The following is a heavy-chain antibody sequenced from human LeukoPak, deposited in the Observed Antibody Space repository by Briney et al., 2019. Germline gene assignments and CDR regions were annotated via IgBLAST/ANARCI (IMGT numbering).Heavy chain of an antibody. D-gene: IGHD1-7*01. V-gene: IGHV3-23*01. CDR1: GFTFSSYA. CDR3: VKENTGTYRGNWFDP. Sequence: GGSLRLSCAASGFTFSSYAMSWVRQAPGKELEWVSFISGSGGSTYYADSVKGRFTISRDKSKNTLYLQMSSLRAEDTAVYYCVKENTGTYRGNWFDPWGQGTLVTVSS. J-gene: IGHJ5*02. CDR2: ISGSGGST.